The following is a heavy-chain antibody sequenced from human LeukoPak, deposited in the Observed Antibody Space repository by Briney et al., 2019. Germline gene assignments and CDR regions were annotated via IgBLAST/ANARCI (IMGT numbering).Heavy chain of an antibody. CDR3: ARDFPHYGGNWLDY. CDR2: IYTSGST. Sequence: SETLSLTCTVSGGSISSGSYYWSWIRQPAGKGLEWYRRIYTSGSTNYNPSLKSRVTISVDTSKNQFSLKLSSVTAADTAVYYCARDFPHYGGNWLDYWGQGTLVTVSS. J-gene: IGHJ4*02. D-gene: IGHD4-23*01. V-gene: IGHV4-61*02. CDR1: GGSISSGSYY.